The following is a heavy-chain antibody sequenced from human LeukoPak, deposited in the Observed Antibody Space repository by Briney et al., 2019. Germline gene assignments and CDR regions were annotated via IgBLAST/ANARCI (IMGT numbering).Heavy chain of an antibody. CDR1: GGSFSGYY. J-gene: IGHJ4*02. CDR3: AREEKQLWFDY. D-gene: IGHD5-18*01. CDR2: INHSGST. V-gene: IGHV4-34*01. Sequence: SETLSLTCAVYGGSFSGYYWSWIRQPPGKGLEWIGEINHSGSTNYNPSLKSRVTISVDTSKNQFSLKLSSVTAADTAVYYCAREEKQLWFDYWGQGTLVTVSS.